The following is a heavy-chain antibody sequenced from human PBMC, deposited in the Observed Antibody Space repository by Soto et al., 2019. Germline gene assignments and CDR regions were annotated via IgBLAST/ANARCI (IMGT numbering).Heavy chain of an antibody. J-gene: IGHJ4*02. Sequence: EVQLVESGGGLVNPGGSLRLSCAASGFTFSYYPLHWVRRAPGKGLEWVSSISGIRDYIRYADSVKGRFTISRDNAKTSLYLQMNSLTAEDTAVYYWAREGVHNYTEYYFDYWGQGTLVTVSS. V-gene: IGHV3-21*06. CDR1: GFTFSYYP. CDR2: ISGIRDYI. CDR3: AREGVHNYTEYYFDY. D-gene: IGHD3-10*01.